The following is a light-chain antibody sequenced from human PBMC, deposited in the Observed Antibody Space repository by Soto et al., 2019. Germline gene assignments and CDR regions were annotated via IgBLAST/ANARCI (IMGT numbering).Light chain of an antibody. CDR3: SSYTSSNTYV. CDR2: DVS. CDR1: SSDVGGYNY. J-gene: IGLJ1*01. V-gene: IGLV2-14*04. Sequence: GASSDVGGYNYVSWYQQHPGKAPKLMIYDVSNRPSGVSNRFSGSKSGNTASLTISGLQAEDEADYYCSSYTSSNTYVFGTGTKVTVL.